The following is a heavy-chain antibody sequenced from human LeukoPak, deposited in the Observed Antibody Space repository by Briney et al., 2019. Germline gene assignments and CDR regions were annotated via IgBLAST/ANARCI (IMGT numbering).Heavy chain of an antibody. CDR3: TTGGGCSGGTCYSIAY. V-gene: IGHV3-15*01. Sequence: GGSLRLSCEASGLSFSNAWMTWVRQAPGKGLEWVGRIKRKTDGGTTDYAAPVKDRFTISRDDSKNTLYLQMNSLKTEDTGLYYCTTGGGCSGGTCYSIAYWGRGTLVTVSS. D-gene: IGHD2-15*01. J-gene: IGHJ4*02. CDR1: GLSFSNAW. CDR2: IKRKTDGGTT.